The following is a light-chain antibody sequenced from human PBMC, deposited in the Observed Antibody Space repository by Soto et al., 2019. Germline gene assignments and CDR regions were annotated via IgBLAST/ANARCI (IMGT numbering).Light chain of an antibody. Sequence: DIQMTQSPSSLSASVGDRVTIICQASPDITNYLNWYQQKPGKAPNLLIHDSSNLETGVPSRFGGSGPGTYFYFTISSLQPEYIAPDYGQQYYTHPLTFGQGTRLEIK. J-gene: IGKJ5*01. CDR1: PDITNY. CDR3: QQYYTHPLT. V-gene: IGKV1-33*01. CDR2: DSS.